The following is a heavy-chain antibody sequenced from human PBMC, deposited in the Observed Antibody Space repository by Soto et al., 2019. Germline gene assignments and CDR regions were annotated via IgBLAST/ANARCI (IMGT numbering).Heavy chain of an antibody. CDR1: GFTFTSYA. V-gene: IGHV3-23*01. D-gene: IGHD5-18*01. CDR2: ISGRGAST. CDR3: AKAGRGHSYSYYYDC. J-gene: IGHJ4*02. Sequence: WGSLRLSCAASGFTFTSYAMTWVRQAPGKGLEWLSTISGRGASTYDTDSVKGRFTISRDNSKNMLYLQLNSLRAEDTAVYYCAKAGRGHSYSYYYDCWGQGTLVTVSS.